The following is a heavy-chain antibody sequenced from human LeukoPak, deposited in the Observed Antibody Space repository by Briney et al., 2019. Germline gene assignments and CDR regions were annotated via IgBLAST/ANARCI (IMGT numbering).Heavy chain of an antibody. CDR2: ISVGGGNT. V-gene: IGHV3-23*01. J-gene: IGHJ4*02. CDR1: GFTFGTYA. CDR3: AAYYCSGGSCYRNFDY. D-gene: IGHD2-15*01. Sequence: PGGSLRLSCAASGFTFGTYAMSWVRQAPGKGLEWVSTISVGGGNTYYADSVKGRFTISRDTSKNTLYLQMNSLRAEDTAVYYCAAYYCSGGSCYRNFDYWGQGTLVTVSS.